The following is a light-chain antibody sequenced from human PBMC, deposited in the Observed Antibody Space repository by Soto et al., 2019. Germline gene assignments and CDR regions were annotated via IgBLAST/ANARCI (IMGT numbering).Light chain of an antibody. CDR1: QAVTNN. J-gene: IGKJ4*01. Sequence: DIHLTQSPSFLSASVGDRVTITCRPSQAVTNNMAWYQQKPGQPPKLLIYEESTLHSGVPSRFSGRKSGAQFTLTIDSLQPEDFATCYCQQVKTYPRTFGGGTKVEIK. CDR3: QQVKTYPRT. CDR2: EES. V-gene: IGKV1-9*01.